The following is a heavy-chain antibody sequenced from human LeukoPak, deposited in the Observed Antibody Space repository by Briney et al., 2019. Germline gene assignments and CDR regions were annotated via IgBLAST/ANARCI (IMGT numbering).Heavy chain of an antibody. D-gene: IGHD6-13*01. CDR3: ARRRSSYDYYFYMDV. Sequence: GGSLRLSCAASGFTFSDYYMSWIRQAPGKGLEWVSYISSSGSTIYYADSVKGRFTISRDNAKNSLYLQMNSLRAEDTAVYYCARRRSSYDYYFYMDVWGKGTTVTVSS. V-gene: IGHV3-11*04. J-gene: IGHJ6*03. CDR2: ISSSGSTI. CDR1: GFTFSDYY.